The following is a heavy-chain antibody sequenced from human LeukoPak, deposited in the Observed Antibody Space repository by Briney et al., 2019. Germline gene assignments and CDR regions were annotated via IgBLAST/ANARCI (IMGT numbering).Heavy chain of an antibody. V-gene: IGHV1-2*06. CDR2: INPNSGGT. CDR3: ARDPGSSSADDAFDI. J-gene: IGHJ3*02. Sequence: ASVKVSCKASGYTFTGYYMHWVRQAPRQGLEWMGRINPNSGGTNYAQKFQGRVTMTRDTSISTAYMELSRLRSDDTAVYYCARDPGSSSADDAFDIWGQGTMVTVSS. D-gene: IGHD6-19*01. CDR1: GYTFTGYY.